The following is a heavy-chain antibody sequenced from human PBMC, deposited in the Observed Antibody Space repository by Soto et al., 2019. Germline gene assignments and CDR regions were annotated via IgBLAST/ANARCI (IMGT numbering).Heavy chain of an antibody. D-gene: IGHD6-19*01. CDR3: AKDLDALSSGWYFDY. CDR2: ISGSGGST. Sequence: GGSLRLSCAASGFTFSSYAMSWVRQAPGKGLEWVSAISGSGGSTYYADSVKGRFTISRDNSKNTLYLQMNSLRAEDTAVYYCAKDLDALSSGWYFDYWGQGTMVTVST. V-gene: IGHV3-23*01. J-gene: IGHJ4*02. CDR1: GFTFSSYA.